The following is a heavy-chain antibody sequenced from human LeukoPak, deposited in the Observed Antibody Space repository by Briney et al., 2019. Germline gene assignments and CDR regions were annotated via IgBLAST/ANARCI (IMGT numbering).Heavy chain of an antibody. D-gene: IGHD6-13*01. CDR1: GGSFSGYY. CDR3: ARGGIAAAGTWNNWFDP. Sequence: SETLSLTCAVYGGSFSGYYWSWIRQPPGKGLEWIGEINHSGSTNYNPSLKSRVTISVDTSKNQFSLKLSSVTAADTAVYYCARGGIAAAGTWNNWFDPWGQGTLVTVSS. CDR2: INHSGST. V-gene: IGHV4-34*01. J-gene: IGHJ5*02.